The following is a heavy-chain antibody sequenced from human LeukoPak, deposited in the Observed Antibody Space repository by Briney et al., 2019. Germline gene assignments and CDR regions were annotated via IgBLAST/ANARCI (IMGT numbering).Heavy chain of an antibody. J-gene: IGHJ3*02. CDR3: AREEGYGVMVRGSDAFDI. V-gene: IGHV4-31*02. Sequence: LRLSCAASGFTFSGYYMSWIRQHPGKGLEWIGYIYYSGSTYYNPSLKSRVTISVDTSKNQFSLKLSSVTAADTAVYYCAREEGYGVMVRGSDAFDIWGQGTMVTVSS. CDR1: GFTFSGYY. CDR2: IYYSGST. D-gene: IGHD3-10*01.